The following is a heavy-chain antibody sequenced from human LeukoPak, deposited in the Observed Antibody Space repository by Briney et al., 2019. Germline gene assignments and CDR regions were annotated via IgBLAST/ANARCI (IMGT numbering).Heavy chain of an antibody. CDR3: TRDRHYTMDA. CDR2: ITTYGSKT. J-gene: IGHJ6*02. Sequence: GGSLRLSCAAFESSFSNSWMHWVRQVPGKGLLWVALITTYGSKTTYADSVRGRFTISRDNAKNTLYLQMNSLRAEDTAVYYCTRDRHYTMDAWGQGTTVTVSS. CDR1: ESSFSNSW. V-gene: IGHV3-74*03.